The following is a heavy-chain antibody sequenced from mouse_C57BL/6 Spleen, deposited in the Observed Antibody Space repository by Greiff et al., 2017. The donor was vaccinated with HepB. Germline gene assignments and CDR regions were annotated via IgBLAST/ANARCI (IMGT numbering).Heavy chain of an antibody. CDR1: GYTFTSYW. Sequence: QQSCKASGYTFTSYWLHWVKQRPGQGLEWIGEIDPSDSYTHYNQKFKGKSTLTVDKSSSTAYMQHSSLTSEDSAVYYCARRRSYDYDDWYFDVWGTGTTVTVSS. V-gene: IGHV1-69*01. J-gene: IGHJ1*03. CDR2: IDPSDSYT. D-gene: IGHD2-4*01. CDR3: ARRRSYDYDDWYFDV.